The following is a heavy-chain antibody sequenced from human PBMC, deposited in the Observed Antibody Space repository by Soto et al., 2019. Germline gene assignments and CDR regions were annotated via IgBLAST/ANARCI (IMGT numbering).Heavy chain of an antibody. Sequence: ASVKVSCKASGGTFSSYAISWVRQAPGQGLEWMGGIIPIFGTANYAQKFQGRVTITADESTSTAYMELRSLTPDDTAVYYCARGLSSEVEWNWFDHWGQGTLVTVSS. CDR2: IIPIFGTA. D-gene: IGHD6-19*01. J-gene: IGHJ5*02. CDR1: GGTFSSYA. V-gene: IGHV1-69*13. CDR3: ARGLSSEVEWNWFDH.